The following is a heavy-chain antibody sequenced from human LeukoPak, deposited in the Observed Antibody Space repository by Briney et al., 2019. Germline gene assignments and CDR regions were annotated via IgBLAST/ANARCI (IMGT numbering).Heavy chain of an antibody. CDR3: ARGVRRRNNWFDP. J-gene: IGHJ5*02. Sequence: ASVKVSCKASGYTFTSYDINWVRQATGQGLEWMGWMNPNSGNTGYAQKFQGRVTITRNTSISTAYMELSNLRSEEPVVYQYARGVRRRNNWFDPWGQGNLVTVSS. CDR1: GYTFTSYD. CDR2: MNPNSGNT. D-gene: IGHD6-25*01. V-gene: IGHV1-8*03.